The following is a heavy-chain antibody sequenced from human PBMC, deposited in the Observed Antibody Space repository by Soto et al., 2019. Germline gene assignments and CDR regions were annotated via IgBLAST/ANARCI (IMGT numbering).Heavy chain of an antibody. CDR1: GYSFPSYW. J-gene: IGHJ3*02. D-gene: IGHD6-19*01. CDR2: IYPGDSNT. CDR3: AIQGQSLNAFDI. Sequence: GESLKISCKGSGYSFPSYWIGWVRHMPGKGLELMGIIYPGDSNTRYSPSFLGQVTISADKSITTAYLQWSRLKASDTAMYYCAIQGQSLNAFDIWGQGTMVTVSS. V-gene: IGHV5-51*01.